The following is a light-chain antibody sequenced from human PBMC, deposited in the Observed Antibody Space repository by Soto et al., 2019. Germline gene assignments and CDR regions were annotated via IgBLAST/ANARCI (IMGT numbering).Light chain of an antibody. CDR2: KVS. CDR1: QGLLYTDGNTY. Sequence: DVVMAQSPLSLPVTLGQPASISCRSSQGLLYTDGNTYLSWFQQRPDQSLRRLIYKVSNRDSGVPDRFSGSGSRTDFTLKISRVEAEDVAVYYCMQGTYWPPTFGQGTKLEIK. J-gene: IGKJ2*01. V-gene: IGKV2-30*01. CDR3: MQGTYWPPT.